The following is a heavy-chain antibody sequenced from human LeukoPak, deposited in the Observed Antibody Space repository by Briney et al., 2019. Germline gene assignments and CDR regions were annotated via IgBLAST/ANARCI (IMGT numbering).Heavy chain of an antibody. D-gene: IGHD2-21*02. CDR1: GFTFSSSR. Sequence: PGGSLRLSCAASGFTFSSSRMNWVRQAPGKGLEWVSSISSDSNYIYYADSVKGRFTISRDNADNSLYLQMNSLRAEDTALYYCARARPGGDYNLDYWGQGTLVTVSS. V-gene: IGHV3-21*06. CDR2: ISSDSNYI. J-gene: IGHJ4*02. CDR3: ARARPGGDYNLDY.